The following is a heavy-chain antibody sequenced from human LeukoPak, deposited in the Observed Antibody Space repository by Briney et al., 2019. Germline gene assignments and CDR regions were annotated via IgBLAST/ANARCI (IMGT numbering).Heavy chain of an antibody. CDR1: GYTFTGYY. J-gene: IGHJ4*02. D-gene: IGHD5-24*01. Sequence: ASVEVSCKASGYTFTGYYMHWVRQAPGQGLEWMGWINPNSGGTNYAQKFQGRVTMTRDTSISTAYMELSRLRSDDTAVYYCARDRDGYNGPDYWGQGTLVTVSS. V-gene: IGHV1-2*02. CDR3: ARDRDGYNGPDY. CDR2: INPNSGGT.